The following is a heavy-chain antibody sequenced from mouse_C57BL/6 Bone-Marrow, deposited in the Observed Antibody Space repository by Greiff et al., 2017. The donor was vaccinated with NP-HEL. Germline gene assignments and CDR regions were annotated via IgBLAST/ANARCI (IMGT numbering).Heavy chain of an antibody. CDR3: ARDGYWYFDV. Sequence: QVQLQQPGAELVMPGASVKLSCKASGYTFPSYWMHWVKQRPGQGLEWIGEIDPSDSYPYYNQKFKGKSTLTVDKSSSTAYMQLGSLTSEDAAVYDCARDGYWYFDVWGTGTAVTVSS. V-gene: IGHV1-69*01. J-gene: IGHJ1*03. D-gene: IGHD2-3*01. CDR1: GYTFPSYW. CDR2: IDPSDSYP.